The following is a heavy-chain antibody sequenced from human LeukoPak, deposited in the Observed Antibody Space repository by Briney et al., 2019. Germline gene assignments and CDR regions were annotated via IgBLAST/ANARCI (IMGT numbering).Heavy chain of an antibody. J-gene: IGHJ4*02. Sequence: GGSLRLSCAASGFTFSSYSMNWVRQAPGKGLEWVSSISSSSSYMYYADSVKGRFTISRDNAKNSLYLQMNSLRAEDTAVYYCARSTDYYDSSGYYDFDYWGQGTLVTVSS. D-gene: IGHD3-22*01. CDR1: GFTFSSYS. CDR2: ISSSSSYM. V-gene: IGHV3-21*01. CDR3: ARSTDYYDSSGYYDFDY.